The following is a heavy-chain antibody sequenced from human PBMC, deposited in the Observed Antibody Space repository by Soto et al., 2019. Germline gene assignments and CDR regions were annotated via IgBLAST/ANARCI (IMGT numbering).Heavy chain of an antibody. J-gene: IGHJ6*02. CDR3: AREERDYGLDV. Sequence: QLVESGGGVVQPGRSLRLSCAASGFSFSDFGIPWVRPSPGKGLEWVAVIWHDGSSKYYADTVKGRFTISRDNSKNTVNLQMNSLRAEDTAVYYCAREERDYGLDVWGQGTTVTVSS. V-gene: IGHV3-33*01. CDR1: GFSFSDFG. CDR2: IWHDGSSK.